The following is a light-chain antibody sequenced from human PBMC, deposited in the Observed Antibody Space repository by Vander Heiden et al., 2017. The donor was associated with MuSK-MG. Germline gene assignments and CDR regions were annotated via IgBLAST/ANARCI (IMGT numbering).Light chain of an antibody. Sequence: QSALTQPAAVSGSPGESITISCTGSSGDVGSYNLVSWYQQLPGLTPKLMIFEVSKRPSGVSDRFSGSKSGNTASLTISGLQAEDEADYYCCSYGGSRNPYVFGTGTTVTVL. V-gene: IGLV2-23*02. CDR1: SGDVGSYNL. CDR2: EVS. J-gene: IGLJ1*01. CDR3: CSYGGSRNPYV.